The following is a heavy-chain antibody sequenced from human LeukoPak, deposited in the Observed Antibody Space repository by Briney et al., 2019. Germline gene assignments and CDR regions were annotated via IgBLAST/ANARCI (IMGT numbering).Heavy chain of an antibody. J-gene: IGHJ4*02. Sequence: SFTSYWIGWIRQPPGKGLEWIGSIYYSGSTYYNPSLKSRVTISVDTSKNQFSLKLSSVTAADTAVYYCAGSYYDSSGYYPYWGQGTLVTVSS. CDR1: SFTSYW. V-gene: IGHV4-39*07. CDR3: AGSYYDSSGYYPY. CDR2: IYYSGST. D-gene: IGHD3-22*01.